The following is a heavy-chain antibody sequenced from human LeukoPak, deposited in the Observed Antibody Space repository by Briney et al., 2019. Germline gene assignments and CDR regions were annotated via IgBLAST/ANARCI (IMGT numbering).Heavy chain of an antibody. D-gene: IGHD3-10*01. V-gene: IGHV1-8*01. J-gene: IGHJ4*02. Sequence: ASVKVSCKASGYTFTSYDINWVRQATGQGLEWMVWMNPNRGNTYYAQKFQRRVTTTRNTSISTAYMELSSLRSEDTAVYYCARAYYGAGSYYERYFDYWGQRTLVTVSS. CDR2: MNPNRGNT. CDR1: GYTFTSYD. CDR3: ARAYYGAGSYYERYFDY.